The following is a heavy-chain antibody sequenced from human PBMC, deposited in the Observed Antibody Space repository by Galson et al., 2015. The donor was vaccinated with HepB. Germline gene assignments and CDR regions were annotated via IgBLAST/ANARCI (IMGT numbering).Heavy chain of an antibody. CDR2: IYYSGST. V-gene: IGHV4-61*01. CDR1: GGSVSSGSYY. J-gene: IGHJ4*02. CDR3: ARRGEEGDY. Sequence: SETLSLTCTVSGGSVSSGSYYWSWIRQPPGKGLEWIGYIYYSGSTNYNPSLRSRVTISVDTSKNQFSLKLSSVTAADTAVYYCARRGEEGDYWGQGTLATVSS. D-gene: IGHD3-10*01.